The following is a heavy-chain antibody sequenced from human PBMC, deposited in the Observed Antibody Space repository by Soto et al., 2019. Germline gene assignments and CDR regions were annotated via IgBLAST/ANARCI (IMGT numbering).Heavy chain of an antibody. J-gene: IGHJ4*02. D-gene: IGHD2-15*01. CDR3: ARDIQDCSGGSCGYYFAY. CDR2: ISTSSGDT. CDR1: GYTFNRYA. Sequence: QVHLVQSGAEVKKPGASVKVSCKASGYTFNRYAIHWVRQAPGQSLEGMGWISTSSGDTKYSEKIQGRATITRDTSARSAYLERGSLSSEDTAVYYCARDIQDCSGGSCGYYFAYWGQGTLVTVSA. V-gene: IGHV1-3*04.